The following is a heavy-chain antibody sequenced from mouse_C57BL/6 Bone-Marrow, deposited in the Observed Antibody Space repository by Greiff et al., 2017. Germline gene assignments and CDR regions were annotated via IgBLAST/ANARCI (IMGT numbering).Heavy chain of an antibody. D-gene: IGHD4-1*01. CDR1: GFTFSNYW. CDR3: TATGTVFAY. CDR2: IRLKSDNYAT. Sequence: EVKVEESGGGLVQPGGSMKLSCVASGFTFSNYWMNWVRQSPEQGLEWVAQIRLKSDNYATHYAESVKGRFTISRDDSKSRVYLQMDNLRAEDTGIYYCTATGTVFAYWGAETLVTVSA. J-gene: IGHJ3*01. V-gene: IGHV6-3*01.